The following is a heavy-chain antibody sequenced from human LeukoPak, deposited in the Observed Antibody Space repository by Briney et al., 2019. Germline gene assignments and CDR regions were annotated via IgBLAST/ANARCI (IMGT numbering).Heavy chain of an antibody. Sequence: GGSLRLSXAASGFTVSSSYMSWVCQAPGKGLEWVSLIYSGGSTYYAASVKGRFTISRDNSKNTLYLQMNSLRPEDTAVYYCAKGYNYAYEYWGQGTLVTVSS. D-gene: IGHD5-18*01. CDR1: GFTVSSSY. CDR3: AKGYNYAYEY. CDR2: IYSGGST. V-gene: IGHV3-53*01. J-gene: IGHJ4*02.